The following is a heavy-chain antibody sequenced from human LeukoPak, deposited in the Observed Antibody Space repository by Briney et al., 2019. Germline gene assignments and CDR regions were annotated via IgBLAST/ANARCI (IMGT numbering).Heavy chain of an antibody. Sequence: QPGGSLRLSCAASGFTFSGYSMNWVRQAPGKGLEWVSYISGSGSSIYYADSVKGRFTISRDNAKNSLYLQMNNLRHEDTSVYFCARDSGSSWYFDSWGQGTLVTVSS. CDR2: ISGSGSSI. V-gene: IGHV3-48*02. CDR1: GFTFSGYS. CDR3: ARDSGSSWYFDS. J-gene: IGHJ4*02. D-gene: IGHD6-13*01.